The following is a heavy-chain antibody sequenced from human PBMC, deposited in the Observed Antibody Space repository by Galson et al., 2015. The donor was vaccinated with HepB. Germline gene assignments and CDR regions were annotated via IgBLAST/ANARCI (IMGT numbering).Heavy chain of an antibody. CDR2: IRSKAYGGTT. D-gene: IGHD3-3*01. CDR1: GFTFGDYA. V-gene: IGHV3-49*03. Sequence: SLRLSCAASGFTFGDYAMSWFRQAPGKGLEWVGFIRSKAYGGTTEYAASVKGRFTISRDDSKSIAYLQMNSLKTEDTAVYYCTRVGSYDFWSGYHTDYWGQGTLVTVSS. J-gene: IGHJ4*02. CDR3: TRVGSYDFWSGYHTDY.